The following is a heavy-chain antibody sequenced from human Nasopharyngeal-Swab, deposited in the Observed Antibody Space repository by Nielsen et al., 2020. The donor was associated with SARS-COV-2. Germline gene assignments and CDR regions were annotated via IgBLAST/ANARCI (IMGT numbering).Heavy chain of an antibody. CDR2: IRYDGSNK. Sequence: WIRQPPGKGLERVAFIRYDGSNKYYADSVKGRFTISRDNSKNTLYLQMNSLRAEDTAVYYCAKDLFTPLDYWGQGTLVTVSS. J-gene: IGHJ4*02. V-gene: IGHV3-30*02. D-gene: IGHD2-21*01. CDR3: AKDLFTPLDY.